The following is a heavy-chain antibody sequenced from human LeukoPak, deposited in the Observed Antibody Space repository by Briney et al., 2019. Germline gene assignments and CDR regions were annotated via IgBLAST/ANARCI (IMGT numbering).Heavy chain of an antibody. J-gene: IGHJ4*02. Sequence: PGGSLRLSCAASGFTFSDYYMTWIRQAPGKGLEWVSHISSGGSTIYYADSVKGRFTISRDNAKNLLYLQMNSLRAEDTAVYYCAKLKRDSGSYWDYWGQGTLVTVSS. CDR1: GFTFSDYY. CDR3: AKLKRDSGSYWDY. D-gene: IGHD1-26*01. CDR2: ISSGGSTI. V-gene: IGHV3-11*01.